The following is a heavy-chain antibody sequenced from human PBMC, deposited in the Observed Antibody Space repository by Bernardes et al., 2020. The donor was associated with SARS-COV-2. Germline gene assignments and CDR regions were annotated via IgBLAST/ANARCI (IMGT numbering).Heavy chain of an antibody. CDR2: IYPGNSKT. V-gene: IGHV5-51*01. CDR3: ERGGKPDFGVVERSPGGALDL. D-gene: IGHD3-3*01. CDR1: GYRCSTYL. Sequence: ESLKIPSTAPGYRCSTYLVGWVRPLPGKGLEWMGIIYPGNSKTIYSPSFQGQFTISTDKSISTAYLQWNSLKASDNAIYYCERGGKPDFGVVERSPGGALDLWGQGTLVTVSS. J-gene: IGHJ5*02.